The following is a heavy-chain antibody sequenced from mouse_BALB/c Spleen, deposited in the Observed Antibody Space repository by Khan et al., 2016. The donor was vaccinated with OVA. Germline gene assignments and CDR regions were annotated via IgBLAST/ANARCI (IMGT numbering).Heavy chain of an antibody. V-gene: IGHV3-2*02. Sequence: EVQLQESGPGLVKPSQSLSLTCTVTGYSITSGYGWNWIRQFPGNKLEWMGYISYSGSTNYNPYFKSRITITRDTSKNQFFLQLNSVTTEDTATYYCARTARINYWGQGTTLTVS. J-gene: IGHJ2*01. CDR3: ARTARINY. CDR2: ISYSGST. D-gene: IGHD1-2*01. CDR1: GYSITSGYG.